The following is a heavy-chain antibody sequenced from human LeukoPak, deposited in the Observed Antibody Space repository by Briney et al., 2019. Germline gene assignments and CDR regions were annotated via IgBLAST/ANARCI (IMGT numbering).Heavy chain of an antibody. CDR1: GFTFSSYA. J-gene: IGHJ3*02. CDR3: ARDWGVIDYYDSAHAFDI. V-gene: IGHV3-30-3*01. D-gene: IGHD3-22*01. CDR2: ISYDGSNK. Sequence: GRSLRLSCAASGFTFSSYAMHWVRQAPGKGLEWVAVISYDGSNKYHADSVKGRFTISRDNSKNTLYLQMNSLRAEDTAVYYCARDWGVIDYYDSAHAFDIWGQGTMVTVSS.